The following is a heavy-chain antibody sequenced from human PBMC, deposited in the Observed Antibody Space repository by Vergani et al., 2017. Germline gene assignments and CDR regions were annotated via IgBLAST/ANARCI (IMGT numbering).Heavy chain of an antibody. CDR1: GFTFSSYW. J-gene: IGHJ6*03. V-gene: IGHV3-7*01. CDR3: ASGMYYDFWSGSEQIPSTYYYYYMDV. D-gene: IGHD3-3*01. Sequence: EVQLVESGGGLVQPGGSLRLSCAASGFTFSSYWMSWVRQAPGKGLEWVANIKQDGSEKYYVDSVKGRFTISRDKAKNSLYLQMNSMRAEDTAVYYCASGMYYDFWSGSEQIPSTYYYYYMDVWGKGTTVTVSS. CDR2: IKQDGSEK.